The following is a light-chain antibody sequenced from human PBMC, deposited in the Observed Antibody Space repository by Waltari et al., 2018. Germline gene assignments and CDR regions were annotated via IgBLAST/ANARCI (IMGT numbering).Light chain of an antibody. CDR2: KVS. CDR1: QSLEHSDGNTY. CDR3: MQATHWPGT. J-gene: IGKJ1*01. Sequence: DAVMTQSTPSLPVTLGQPASISCSSSQSLEHSDGNTYLNWFQQRPGQSQRRLIYKVSNRDAGVPEIFSGSVSGTDCTLKISSVEAEDVGVYYCMQATHWPGTFGQGTKLEIK. V-gene: IGKV2-30*02.